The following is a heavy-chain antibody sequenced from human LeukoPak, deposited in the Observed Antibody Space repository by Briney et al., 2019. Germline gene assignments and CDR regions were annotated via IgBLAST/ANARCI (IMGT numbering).Heavy chain of an antibody. CDR2: IYYSGST. V-gene: IGHV4-59*01. Sequence: SETLSLTCTVSGGSISSYYWSWIRQPPGKGLEWIGYIYYSGSTNYNPSLQSRVTISVDTSKNQFSLKLSSVTAADTAVYYCARGQRDFDHWGQGTLVTVSS. J-gene: IGHJ4*02. CDR3: ARGQRDFDH. CDR1: GGSISSYY.